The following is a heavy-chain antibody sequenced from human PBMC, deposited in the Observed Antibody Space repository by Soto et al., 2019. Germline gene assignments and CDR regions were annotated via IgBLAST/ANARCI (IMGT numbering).Heavy chain of an antibody. V-gene: IGHV3-30-3*01. Sequence: QVQLVESGGGVVQPGKSLRLSCAASGFTFSSYALHWVRQAPGKGLEWVAVMSYDGSNEYADSVKGRFTISRDNFKNTLYLQMSSLRTDDTAVYYCARDPTSPEYQYSGRFRDNTFDSWGQGTLVTVSS. CDR1: GFTFSSYA. D-gene: IGHD1-26*01. CDR3: ARDPTSPEYQYSGRFRDNTFDS. J-gene: IGHJ5*01. CDR2: MSYDGSNE.